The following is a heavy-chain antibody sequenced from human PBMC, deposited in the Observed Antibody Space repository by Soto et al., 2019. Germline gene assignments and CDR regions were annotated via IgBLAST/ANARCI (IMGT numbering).Heavy chain of an antibody. D-gene: IGHD2-15*01. V-gene: IGHV3-73*01. CDR1: GFTFSGSA. CDR2: IRSKANSYAT. CDR3: TSGYCSGGSCYSGFDY. J-gene: IGHJ4*02. Sequence: PGGSLRLSCAASGFTFSGSAMHWVRQASGKGLEWVGRIRSKANSYATAYAASVKGRFTISRDDSKNAAYLQMNSLKTEDTAVYYCTSGYCSGGSCYSGFDYWGQGTLVTVSS.